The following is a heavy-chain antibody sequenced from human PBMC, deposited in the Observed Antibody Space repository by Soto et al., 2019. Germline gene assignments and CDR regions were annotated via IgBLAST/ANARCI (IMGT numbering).Heavy chain of an antibody. CDR3: ARDRRRGDYYGSGSYLWYYYYGMDV. V-gene: IGHV3-53*01. J-gene: IGHJ6*02. Sequence: GGSLRLSCAASGFTVSSNYMSWVSQAPGKGLEWVSVIYSGGSTYYADSVKGRFTISRDNSKNTLYLQMNSLRAEDTAVYYCARDRRRGDYYGSGSYLWYYYYGMDVWGQGTTVTVSS. CDR2: IYSGGST. CDR1: GFTVSSNY. D-gene: IGHD3-10*01.